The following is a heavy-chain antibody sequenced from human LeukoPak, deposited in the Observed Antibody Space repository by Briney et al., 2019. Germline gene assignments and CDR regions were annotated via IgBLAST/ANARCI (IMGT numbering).Heavy chain of an antibody. V-gene: IGHV3-33*01. D-gene: IGHD2/OR15-2a*01. CDR1: GFTFSSYG. J-gene: IGHJ4*02. CDR2: IWYDGSNK. Sequence: GGSLRLSCAASGFTFSSYGMHWVRQAPGKGLEWVALIWYDGSNKYYADSVKGRLTISRDNSKNTLYLQMNSLRAEDTAVYYCAREGPRGNSQFDYWGQGALVTVSS. CDR3: AREGPRGNSQFDY.